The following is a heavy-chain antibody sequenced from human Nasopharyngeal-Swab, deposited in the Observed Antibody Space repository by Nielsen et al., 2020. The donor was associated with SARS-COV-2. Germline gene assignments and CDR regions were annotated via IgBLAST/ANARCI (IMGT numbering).Heavy chain of an antibody. Sequence: GGSLRPPCAPSGFPFSSNWMHWFRQAPGKGLGWVARIKSDGSSTSYADSVKGRFTISRDNAKNTLYLQMNSLRAEDTAVYYCARAYYFDSWGQGTLVTVSS. CDR2: IKSDGSST. J-gene: IGHJ4*02. V-gene: IGHV3-74*01. CDR3: ARAYYFDS. CDR1: GFPFSSNW.